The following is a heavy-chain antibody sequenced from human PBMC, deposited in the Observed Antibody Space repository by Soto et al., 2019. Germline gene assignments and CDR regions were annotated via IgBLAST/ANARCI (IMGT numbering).Heavy chain of an antibody. V-gene: IGHV3-33*01. CDR1: GFSFNNYG. J-gene: IGHJ4*02. CDR2: IWYDGSNK. CDR3: ARSIYYDSGSYLSDY. D-gene: IGHD3-10*01. Sequence: QVQLVESGGGVVQPGRSLRLSCAASGFSFNNYGMHWVRQAPGKGLEWVAVIWYDGSNKYYADSVKGRFTISRDNSKNTGYLQMNSLRDEDTAVYYCARSIYYDSGSYLSDYWGQGTLVTVSS.